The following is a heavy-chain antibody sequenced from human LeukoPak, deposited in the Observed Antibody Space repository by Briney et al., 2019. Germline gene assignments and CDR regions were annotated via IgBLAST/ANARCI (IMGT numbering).Heavy chain of an antibody. Sequence: PSETLSLTCAVSGGSFSAYYWTWIRQPPAKGLEWIGEINHSGSANYNPSLKSRVTISLDTSKNQFSLKLSSVTAADTAVYYCARGQGTVTTHWGQGTLVTVSS. D-gene: IGHD4-17*01. V-gene: IGHV4-34*01. CDR1: GGSFSAYY. J-gene: IGHJ4*02. CDR2: INHSGSA. CDR3: ARGQGTVTTH.